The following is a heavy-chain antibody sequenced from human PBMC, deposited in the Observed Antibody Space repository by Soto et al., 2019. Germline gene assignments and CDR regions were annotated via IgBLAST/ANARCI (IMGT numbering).Heavy chain of an antibody. CDR1: GGSISSSNYF. J-gene: IGHJ4*02. Sequence: QPQESGPGLVRPSETLSLTCTVTGGSISSSNYFWGWIRQSPVKGLEWIGSCHNSGVTYYNPSLKSRATVDMSKNQISLKLSSVTAADTALYYCATTSSGYPYWGRGTLVTVSS. CDR3: ATTSSGYPY. V-gene: IGHV4-39*01. CDR2: CHNSGVT. D-gene: IGHD3-22*01.